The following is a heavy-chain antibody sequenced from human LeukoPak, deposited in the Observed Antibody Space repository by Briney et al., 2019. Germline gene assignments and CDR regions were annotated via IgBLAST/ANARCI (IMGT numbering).Heavy chain of an antibody. CDR3: ARDEDFWSGYPSFDY. J-gene: IGHJ4*02. Sequence: PGGSLRLSCAASGFTLSSCWMHWVRQAPGKGLVWVSRITSDGNTTIYADSVKGRFTISRDNAKNSLYLQMNSLRAEDTAVYYCARDEDFWSGYPSFDYWGQGTLVTVSS. CDR1: GFTLSSCW. D-gene: IGHD3-3*01. V-gene: IGHV3-74*01. CDR2: ITSDGNTT.